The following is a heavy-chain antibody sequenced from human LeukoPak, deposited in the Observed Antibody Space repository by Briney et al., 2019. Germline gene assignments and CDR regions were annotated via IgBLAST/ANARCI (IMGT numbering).Heavy chain of an antibody. J-gene: IGHJ4*02. CDR1: GGSISSGGYY. CDR2: IYYSGST. CDR3: ARGALLFDY. V-gene: IGHV4-61*08. Sequence: SQTLSLTCAVSGGSISSGGYYWSWIRQPPGKGLEWIGYIYYSGSTNYNPSLKSRVTISVDTSKNQFSLKLSSVTAADTAVYYCARGALLFDYWGQGTLVTVTS.